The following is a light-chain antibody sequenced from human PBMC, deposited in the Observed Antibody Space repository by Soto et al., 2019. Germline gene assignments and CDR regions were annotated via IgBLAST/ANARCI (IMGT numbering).Light chain of an antibody. V-gene: IGLV2-14*03. CDR2: DVS. CDR1: SSDITYYNY. J-gene: IGLJ2*01. Sequence: QSALTQPASVSGSPGQSITISCTGTSSDITYYNYVSWYQQLPGKAPKLMIYDVSNRPSGVSNRFSGSKSGNTASLTISGLQAEDEAYYYCSSVTTGTAFVLFGGGTKLTV. CDR3: SSVTTGTAFVL.